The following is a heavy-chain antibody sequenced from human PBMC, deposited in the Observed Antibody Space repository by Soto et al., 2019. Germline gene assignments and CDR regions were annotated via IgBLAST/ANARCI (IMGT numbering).Heavy chain of an antibody. D-gene: IGHD3-10*01. V-gene: IGHV1-69*13. CDR3: ARALSPYWFGDQYYYGMGV. CDR1: GGTFSSYA. J-gene: IGHJ6*02. Sequence: GASVKVSCKASGGTFSSYAISWVRQAPGQGLEWMGGIIPIFGTANYAQKFQGRVTITADESTSTAYLELSSLRSEDTAVHYCARALSPYWFGDQYYYGMGVWGQGTTVTVSS. CDR2: IIPIFGTA.